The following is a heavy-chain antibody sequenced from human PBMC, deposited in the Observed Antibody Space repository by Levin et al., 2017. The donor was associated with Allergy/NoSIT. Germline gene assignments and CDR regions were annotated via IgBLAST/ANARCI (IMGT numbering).Heavy chain of an antibody. J-gene: IGHJ3*02. CDR2: INAYNGNT. Sequence: GASVKVSCKTSGYTFTSFGISWVRQAPGQGLQWMGLINAYNGNTKYAQNFQDRVIMTTDTSTTTAYMELRSLRSDDTAIYYCARDYLTGYTPDAFAIWGQGTLVTVSS. D-gene: IGHD3-9*01. CDR3: ARDYLTGYTPDAFAI. CDR1: GYTFTSFG. V-gene: IGHV1-18*01.